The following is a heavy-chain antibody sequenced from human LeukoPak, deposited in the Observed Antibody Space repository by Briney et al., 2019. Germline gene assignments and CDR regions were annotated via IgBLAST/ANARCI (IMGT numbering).Heavy chain of an antibody. Sequence: GGSLRISCAASGFTFSSYWMSWVRQAPGKGLKWVANIKQDGSEKYYVDSVKGRFTISRDNAKNSLYLQMNSLRAEDTAVYYCARGVAGPRTFDIWGQGTMVTVSS. J-gene: IGHJ3*02. V-gene: IGHV3-7*01. CDR1: GFTFSSYW. D-gene: IGHD6-19*01. CDR2: IKQDGSEK. CDR3: ARGVAGPRTFDI.